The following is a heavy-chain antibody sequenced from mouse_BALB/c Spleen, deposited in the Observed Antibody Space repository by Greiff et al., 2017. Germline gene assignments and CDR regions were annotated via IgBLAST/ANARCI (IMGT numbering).Heavy chain of an antibody. V-gene: IGHV2-9*02. CDR1: GFSLTSYG. Sequence: VKLVESGPGLVAPSQSLSITCTVSGFSLTSYGVHWVRQPPGKGLEWLGVIWAGGSTNYNSALMSRLSISKDNSKSQVFLKMNSLQTDDTAMYYCARDRDRSTMITFAYWGQGTLVTVSA. CDR2: IWAGGST. CDR3: ARDRDRSTMITFAY. D-gene: IGHD2-4*01. J-gene: IGHJ3*01.